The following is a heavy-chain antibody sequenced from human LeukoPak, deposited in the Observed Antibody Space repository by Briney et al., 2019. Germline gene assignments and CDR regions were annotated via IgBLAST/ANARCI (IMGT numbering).Heavy chain of an antibody. J-gene: IGHJ4*02. CDR1: GFNFSSFV. Sequence: GGSLRLSCAASGFNFSSFVMHWVRQAPGKGLEWVAVIWYDGSNKYYADSVKGRFTISRDNSKNTLYLQMNSLRAEDTAVYYCARGPSAYPRCFDYWGQGTLVTVSS. D-gene: IGHD5-12*01. CDR2: IWYDGSNK. CDR3: ARGPSAYPRCFDY. V-gene: IGHV3-33*01.